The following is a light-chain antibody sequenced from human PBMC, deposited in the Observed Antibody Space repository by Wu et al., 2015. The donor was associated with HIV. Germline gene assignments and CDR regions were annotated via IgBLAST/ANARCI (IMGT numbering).Light chain of an antibody. J-gene: IGKJ1*01. CDR2: GAS. Sequence: ERAPSXCRASQSVSSNLDLVPAETLARLPGLLIYGASTRATGIPARFSGSGSGTEFTLTISSMQSEDFAVYYCQQYNNWPPWTFGQGTKVEIK. CDR3: QQYNNWPPWT. CDR1: QSVSSN. V-gene: IGKV3-15*01.